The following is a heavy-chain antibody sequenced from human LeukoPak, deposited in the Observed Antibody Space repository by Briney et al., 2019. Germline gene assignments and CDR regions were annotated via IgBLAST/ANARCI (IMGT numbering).Heavy chain of an antibody. CDR2: ISYSGNT. J-gene: IGHJ3*02. D-gene: IGHD2-21*02. CDR3: ARSIIVVVAAGALDI. V-gene: IGHV4-39*07. Sequence: PSETLSLTCTVSAGSISSSLYSWGWIRQPPGKGLEWIGTISYSGNTISNPSLKSRVTISVDTTKNQFSLKLSSVTAADTAVYYCARSIIVVVAAGALDIWGQGTMVTVSS. CDR1: AGSISSSLYS.